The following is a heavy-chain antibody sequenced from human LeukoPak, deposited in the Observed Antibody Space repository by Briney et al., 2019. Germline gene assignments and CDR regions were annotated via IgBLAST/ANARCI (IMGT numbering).Heavy chain of an antibody. V-gene: IGHV4-39*01. CDR2: INYSGST. J-gene: IGHJ4*02. CDR1: GGSISSSSYY. D-gene: IGHD2-2*01. CDR3: ARHWCTSTSCYSLFDC. Sequence: PSETLSLTCTVSGGSISSSSYYWGWIRQPPGKGLEWVGSINYSGSTYYNPSLKSRVTISIDTSKNQFSLNLSSVTAADMAVYYCARHWCTSTSCYSLFDCWGQGTLVTVSS.